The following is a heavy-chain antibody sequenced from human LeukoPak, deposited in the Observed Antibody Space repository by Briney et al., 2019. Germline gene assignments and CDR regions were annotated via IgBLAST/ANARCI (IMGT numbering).Heavy chain of an antibody. V-gene: IGHV5-51*01. J-gene: IGHJ4*02. CDR3: ARRHYYGSGSYPLPFDY. CDR2: IYPGDSDT. Sequence: GESLKISCKGSGYSFTSYWIGWVRQMPGKGLEWMVIIYPGDSDTRYSPSFQGQVTISADKSISTAYLQWSSLEASDTAMYYCARRHYYGSGSYPLPFDYWGQGTLVTVSS. CDR1: GYSFTSYW. D-gene: IGHD3-10*01.